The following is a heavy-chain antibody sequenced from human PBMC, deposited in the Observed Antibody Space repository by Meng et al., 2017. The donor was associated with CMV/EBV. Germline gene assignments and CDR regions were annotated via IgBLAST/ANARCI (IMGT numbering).Heavy chain of an antibody. CDR3: ARAIVLMVYAENWFDP. V-gene: IGHV4-39*07. CDR1: GGSISSSSYY. J-gene: IGHJ5*02. D-gene: IGHD2-8*01. CDR2: IYYSGST. Sequence: QRQPQGSGPCLVKPSDTLSLTCTVAGGSISSSSYYWGWIRQPPGKGLEWIGSIYYSGSTYYNPSLKSRVTISVDTSKNQFSLKLSSVTAADTAVYYCARAIVLMVYAENWFDPWGQGTLVTVSS.